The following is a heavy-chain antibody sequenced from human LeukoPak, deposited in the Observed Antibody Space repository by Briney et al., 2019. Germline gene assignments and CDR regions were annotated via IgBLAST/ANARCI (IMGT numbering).Heavy chain of an antibody. CDR1: GGSFSGYY. Sequence: SETLSLTCAVYGGSFSGYYWSWIRQPPGKGLEWIGEINHSGSTNYNPSLKSRVTISVDTSKNQFSLKLSSVTAADTAVYYCARVVPTEYDSSGYHLDYWGQGTLVTVSS. CDR3: ARVVPTEYDSSGYHLDY. J-gene: IGHJ4*02. D-gene: IGHD3-22*01. CDR2: INHSGST. V-gene: IGHV4-34*01.